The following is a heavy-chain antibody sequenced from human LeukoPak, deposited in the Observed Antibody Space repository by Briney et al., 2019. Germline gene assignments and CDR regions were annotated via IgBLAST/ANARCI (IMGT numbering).Heavy chain of an antibody. Sequence: GGSLRLSCAASGFNFASHWMHWVRQTPGKGLAWVSRINSGGSGTSYADSVEGRFTISRDNAKNTLYLQMNSLRAEDTAVYYRAGSLGPQTEYWGQGTLVTVSS. D-gene: IGHD7-27*01. CDR2: INSGGSGT. J-gene: IGHJ4*02. CDR3: AGSLGPQTEY. CDR1: GFNFASHW. V-gene: IGHV3-74*01.